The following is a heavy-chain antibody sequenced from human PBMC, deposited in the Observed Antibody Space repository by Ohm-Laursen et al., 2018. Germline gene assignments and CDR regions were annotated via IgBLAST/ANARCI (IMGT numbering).Heavy chain of an antibody. V-gene: IGHV3-23*01. CDR1: GFTFSSYG. Sequence: SLRLSCAASGFTFSSYGMHWVRQAPGKGLEWVSADSGSGDSTQPADSVKGRFTISRDNSKNTLYLQMNSLRAEDTAVYYCVKEHRPLKGPWGQGTLVTVSS. CDR3: VKEHRPLKGP. CDR2: DSGSGDST. J-gene: IGHJ5*02.